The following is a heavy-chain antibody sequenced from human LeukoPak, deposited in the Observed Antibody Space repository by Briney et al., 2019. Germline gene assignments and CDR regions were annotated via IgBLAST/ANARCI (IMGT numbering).Heavy chain of an antibody. CDR2: ISSRSSYI. CDR1: GFTFSDYS. V-gene: IGHV3-21*01. CDR3: VRDRSGSYPYYFDF. Sequence: GGSLRLSCAASGFTFSDYSMNWVRQPPGKGLEWVSSISSRSSYISYADSVKGRFTISRNNAKNSLYLEMNSLRAEDTAVYYCVRDRSGSYPYYFDFWGQGTLLTASS. D-gene: IGHD1-26*01. J-gene: IGHJ4*02.